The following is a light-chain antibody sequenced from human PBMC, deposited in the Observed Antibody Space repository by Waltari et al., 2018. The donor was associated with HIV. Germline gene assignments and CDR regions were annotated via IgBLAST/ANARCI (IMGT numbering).Light chain of an antibody. CDR2: AVT. CDR3: SSYAGSSNLRV. Sequence: QSALTQPPSASGSPGQSVTISCTGTSSDVGGYNYVSWYQQHPGKAPKLMIYAVTKRPSGVPNRFSGSKSGNTASLTVSGLQAEDEADYYCSSYAGSSNLRVFGGGTKLTVL. V-gene: IGLV2-8*01. J-gene: IGLJ2*01. CDR1: SSDVGGYNY.